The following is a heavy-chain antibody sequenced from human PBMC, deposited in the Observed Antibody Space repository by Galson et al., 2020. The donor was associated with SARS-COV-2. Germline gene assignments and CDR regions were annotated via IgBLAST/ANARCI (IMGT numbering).Heavy chain of an antibody. J-gene: IGHJ4*02. CDR2: VPDSGSGT. V-gene: IGHV3-23*01. D-gene: IGHD3-10*01. CDR3: ARSCGAGTSLYYFDY. CDR1: GFTFSSFA. Sequence: GESLKISCAASGFTFSSFAMSWVRQAPGKGPEWVSVVPDSGSGTNYAVSVKGRFTISRDNSKNTLYLQMNSLRAEDTAVYYCARSCGAGTSLYYFDYWGQGTMVAVSS.